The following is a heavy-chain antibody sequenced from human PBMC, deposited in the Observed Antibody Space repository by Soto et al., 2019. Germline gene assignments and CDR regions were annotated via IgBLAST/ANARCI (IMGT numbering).Heavy chain of an antibody. Sequence: PSETLSLTCTVSGDSITSNSYFWAWIRQPPGKGLEWIGYIYYSGSTNYNPSLKSRLTISVDTSKNQFSLRLTSVTAADTAVYYCARARGTYFLGYWGQGTQVTVSS. CDR1: GDSITSNSYF. CDR3: ARARGTYFLGY. CDR2: IYYSGST. J-gene: IGHJ4*02. V-gene: IGHV4-39*07. D-gene: IGHD1-26*01.